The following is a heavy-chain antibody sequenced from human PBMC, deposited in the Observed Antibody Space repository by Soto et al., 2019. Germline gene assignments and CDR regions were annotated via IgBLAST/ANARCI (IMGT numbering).Heavy chain of an antibody. CDR1: GFTFSSYS. D-gene: IGHD3-16*01. CDR2: ISSSSSYI. V-gene: IGHV3-21*01. CDR3: ASSNYDYIWGSFGPY. Sequence: PGGSLRLSCAASGFTFSSYSMNWVRQAPGKGLEWVSSISSSSSYIYYADSVKGRFTISRDNAKNSLYLQMNSLRAEDTAVYYCASSNYDYIWGSFGPYWGQGTLVTVSS. J-gene: IGHJ4*02.